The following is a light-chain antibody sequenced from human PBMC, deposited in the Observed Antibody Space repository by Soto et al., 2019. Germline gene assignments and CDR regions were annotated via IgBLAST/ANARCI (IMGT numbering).Light chain of an antibody. Sequence: ESVMKRSPGTLSVSTGETATXSCRASQSVTSNLAWYQQKPPQPPKLLIYDASTTATSIPSIFSCGRSGTEFNLTISSMLAEDFAVCFCQQYNNSRPIPFG. J-gene: IGKJ5*01. CDR2: DAS. CDR3: QQYNNSRPIP. CDR1: QSVTSN. V-gene: IGKV3-15*01.